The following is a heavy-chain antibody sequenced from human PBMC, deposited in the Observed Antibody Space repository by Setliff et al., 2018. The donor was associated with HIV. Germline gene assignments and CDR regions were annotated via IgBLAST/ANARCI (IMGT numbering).Heavy chain of an antibody. Sequence: SETLSLTCAVYGGSFSDYHWNWIRQLPGKAFEWIGEINHSGVTYYNPSFKSRVNISLDLSKNQFSLRLTGLSGADTATYFCAAKPMIRGRPFAFWGQPTLVTVSS. J-gene: IGHJ4*02. CDR2: INHSGVT. CDR1: GGSFSDYH. D-gene: IGHD3-10*01. CDR3: AAKPMIRGRPFAF. V-gene: IGHV4-34*01.